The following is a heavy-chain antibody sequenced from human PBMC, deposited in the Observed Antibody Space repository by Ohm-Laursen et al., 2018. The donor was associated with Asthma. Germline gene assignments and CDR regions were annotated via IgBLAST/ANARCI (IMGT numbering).Heavy chain of an antibody. D-gene: IGHD6-13*01. V-gene: IGHV1-46*01. J-gene: IGHJ5*02. CDR1: GGTFSGYY. CDR3: ARGPIGIAATNWFDP. CDR2: INPSGGST. Sequence: ASVKVSCKASGGTFSGYYMHWVRQAPGQGLEWMGIINPSGGSTSYSQKFQGRVTMTRDTSTSTVYMELSSLRSEDTAVYYCARGPIGIAATNWFDPWGQGTLVTVSS.